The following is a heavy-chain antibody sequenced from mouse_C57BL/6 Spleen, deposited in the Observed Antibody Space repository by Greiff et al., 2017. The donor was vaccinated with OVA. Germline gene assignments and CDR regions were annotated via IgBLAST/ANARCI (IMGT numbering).Heavy chain of an antibody. CDR1: GFTFSSYG. CDR2: ISSGGSYT. CDR3: AGHDSFAMDY. J-gene: IGHJ4*01. D-gene: IGHD3-2*01. V-gene: IGHV5-6*01. Sequence: EVKLMESGGDLVKPGGSLKLSCAASGFTFSSYGMSWVRQTPDKRLEWVATISSGGSYTYYPDSVKGRFTISRDNAKNTLYLQMSSLKSEDTAMYYCAGHDSFAMDYWGQGTSVTVSS.